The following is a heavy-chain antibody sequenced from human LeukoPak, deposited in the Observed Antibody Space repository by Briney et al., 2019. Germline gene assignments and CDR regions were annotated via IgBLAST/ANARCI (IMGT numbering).Heavy chain of an antibody. J-gene: IGHJ4*02. CDR1: GYTFTSYG. V-gene: IGHV1-18*01. D-gene: IGHD3-10*01. CDR3: ARITPWPNLGY. CDR2: ISAYNGNT. Sequence: GASVKVSCKASGYTFTSYGISWVRQAPGQGLEWMGWISAYNGNTNYAQKLQGRVTMTTDTSTSTAHMELRSLRSDDTAVYYCARITPWPNLGYWGQGTLVTASS.